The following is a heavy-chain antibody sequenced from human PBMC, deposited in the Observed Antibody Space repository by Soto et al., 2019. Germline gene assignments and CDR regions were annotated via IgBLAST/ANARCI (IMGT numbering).Heavy chain of an antibody. CDR3: ANSRGGTFLGYHGMDI. Sequence: QVQLVQSGPEVKKTGTSVKVSCKASGGTFSSRAISWVRQAPGQGLEWMGGIIPVFGRVNYAEKFQDRVTITADESSGTVYMQVSCLRSEDTALYYCANSRGGTFLGYHGMDIWGQATTVSVSS. CDR2: IIPVFGRV. J-gene: IGHJ6*02. CDR1: GGTFSSRA. D-gene: IGHD3-16*01. V-gene: IGHV1-69*01.